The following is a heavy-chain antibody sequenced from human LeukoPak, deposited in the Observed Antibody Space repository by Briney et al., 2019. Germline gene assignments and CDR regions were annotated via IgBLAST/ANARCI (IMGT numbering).Heavy chain of an antibody. CDR2: ISGSGGST. V-gene: IGHV3-23*01. D-gene: IGHD6-13*01. CDR1: GFTFSSHA. CDR3: AKDTQATTATAGNVFDI. Sequence: PGGSLRLSCAASGFTFSSHAMSWVRQAPGKGLEWVSGISGSGGSTYYADSVKGRFTISRGNSKNTLYLQMNSLRAEDTAVYYCAKDTQATTATAGNVFDIGGKGTMATVFS. J-gene: IGHJ3*02.